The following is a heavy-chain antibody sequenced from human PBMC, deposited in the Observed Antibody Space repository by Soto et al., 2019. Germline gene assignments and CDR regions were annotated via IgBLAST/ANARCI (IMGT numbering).Heavy chain of an antibody. V-gene: IGHV4-38-2*02. D-gene: IGHD6-19*01. CDR3: ARVHVMVVAGSTFDY. J-gene: IGHJ4*01. CDR1: GYSISSGSS. Sequence: ETLSLTPTVSGYSISSGSSSASIRQPPGKGPEWIASIYHGGTTFYNPSLKSRITISVDTSNNQFSLKLTSVTAADTAVYYCARVHVMVVAGSTFDYWGHGTLVTVSS. CDR2: IYHGGTT.